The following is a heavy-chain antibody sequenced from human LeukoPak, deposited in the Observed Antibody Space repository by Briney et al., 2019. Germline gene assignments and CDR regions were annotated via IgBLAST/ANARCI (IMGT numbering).Heavy chain of an antibody. CDR3: ATGPDYDFWSGPTQIDY. D-gene: IGHD3-3*01. Sequence: GATVKISCKVSGYTFTDYYMHWVQQAPGKGVEWLGLVDPEDGETIYAEKFQGRVTITADTSTDTAYMELSSLRSEDTAVYYCATGPDYDFWSGPTQIDYWGQGTLVTVSS. CDR2: VDPEDGET. J-gene: IGHJ4*02. V-gene: IGHV1-69-2*01. CDR1: GYTFTDYY.